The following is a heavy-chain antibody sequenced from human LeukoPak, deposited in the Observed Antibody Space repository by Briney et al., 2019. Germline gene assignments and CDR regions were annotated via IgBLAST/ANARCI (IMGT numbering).Heavy chain of an antibody. CDR3: AKDQLNRFCSAGSCSTTPDY. Sequence: GGSLRLSCAASGCPFSSYGMNWVRQAPGEGLEWVSAITGSTRTTYYADSVKGRFNVSRENSKNILYMQKKSLRADDTAVYYCAKDQLNRFCSAGSCSTTPDYWGQGTLVTVSS. D-gene: IGHD2-15*01. CDR1: GCPFSSYG. J-gene: IGHJ4*02. CDR2: ITGSTRTT. V-gene: IGHV3-23*01.